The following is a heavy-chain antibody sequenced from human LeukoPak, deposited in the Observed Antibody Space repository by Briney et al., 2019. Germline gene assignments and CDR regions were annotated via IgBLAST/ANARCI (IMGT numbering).Heavy chain of an antibody. CDR1: GDSVSSNSAA. J-gene: IGHJ2*01. CDR3: ARCDYYDSSGPLNWYFDL. V-gene: IGHV6-1*01. CDR2: TYYRSKWYN. D-gene: IGHD3-22*01. Sequence: SQTLSLTCAISGDSVSSNSAAWNWIRQPPSRGLEWLGRTYYRSKWYNDYAVSVKSRITINPDTSKNQFSLQLNSVTPEDTAVYYCARCDYYDSSGPLNWYFDLWGRGTLVTVSS.